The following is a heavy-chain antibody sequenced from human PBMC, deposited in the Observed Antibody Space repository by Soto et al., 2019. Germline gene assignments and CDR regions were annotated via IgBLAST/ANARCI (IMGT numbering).Heavy chain of an antibody. CDR1: GFTFSSYA. Sequence: GGSLRLSCAASGFTFSSYAMSWVRQAPGMGLEWVSAISGSGGSTYYADSVKGRFTISRENSKNTLYLQMNSLRAEDTAVYYCAKSSDFWSGYPYWGQGTLVTVSS. CDR3: AKSSDFWSGYPY. CDR2: ISGSGGST. D-gene: IGHD3-3*01. V-gene: IGHV3-23*01. J-gene: IGHJ4*02.